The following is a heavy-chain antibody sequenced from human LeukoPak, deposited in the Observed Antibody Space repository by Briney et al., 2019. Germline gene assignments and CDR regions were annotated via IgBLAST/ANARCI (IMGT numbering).Heavy chain of an antibody. Sequence: ASVKVSCKASGYTFTNNFMHWVRQVPGQGLEWIGIINPSGDNTWYAQKFQGRVTMTRDMATSTDYLEVSSLRSEDTAVYYCARDNSLRDTAWWFDPWGQGTLVTVSS. J-gene: IGHJ5*02. D-gene: IGHD5-24*01. CDR2: INPSGDNT. CDR1: GYTFTNNF. V-gene: IGHV1-46*01. CDR3: ARDNSLRDTAWWFDP.